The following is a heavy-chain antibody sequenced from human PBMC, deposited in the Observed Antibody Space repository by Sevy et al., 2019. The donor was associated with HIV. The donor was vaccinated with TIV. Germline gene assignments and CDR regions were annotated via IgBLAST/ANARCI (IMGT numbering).Heavy chain of an antibody. Sequence: GGSLRLSCAASGFTFSSYAMHWVRQAPGKGLEWVAAISFDGSNHYYADSVKGRFTISRDNSRNTLYLQMNNLSREDTAVFYCARDQQDDGGNVRTGWFDPWGQGILVTVSS. D-gene: IGHD4-17*01. CDR1: GFTFSSYA. CDR3: ARDQQDDGGNVRTGWFDP. J-gene: IGHJ5*01. CDR2: ISFDGSNH. V-gene: IGHV3-30-3*01.